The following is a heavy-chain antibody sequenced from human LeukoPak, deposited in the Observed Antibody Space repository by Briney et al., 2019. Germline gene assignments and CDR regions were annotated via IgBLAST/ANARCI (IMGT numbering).Heavy chain of an antibody. Sequence: PSETLSLTCTVSGVSISSGAYYWSWIRHHPGKGLELIGYIYYSGSAYYNPSLKSRVTISIDTSKNQFSLQLSSVTAADTAVYYCVRYYYTSGSYSYFDYWGQGTLATVSS. V-gene: IGHV4-31*03. D-gene: IGHD3-10*01. CDR3: VRYYYTSGSYSYFDY. J-gene: IGHJ4*02. CDR2: IYYSGSA. CDR1: GVSISSGAYY.